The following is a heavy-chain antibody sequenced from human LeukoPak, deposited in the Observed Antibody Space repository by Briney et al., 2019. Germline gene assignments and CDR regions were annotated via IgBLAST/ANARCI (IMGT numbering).Heavy chain of an antibody. CDR3: ASKIAVAGTLDY. D-gene: IGHD6-19*01. J-gene: IGHJ4*02. V-gene: IGHV4-30-4*07. CDR1: GGSISSGGYS. CDR2: IYYSGST. Sequence: KPSETLSLTCAVSGGSISSGGYSWSWIRQPPGKGLEWIGYIYYSGSTYYNPSLKSRVTISVDTSKNQFSLKLSSVTAADTAVYYCASKIAVAGTLDYWGQGTLVTDSS.